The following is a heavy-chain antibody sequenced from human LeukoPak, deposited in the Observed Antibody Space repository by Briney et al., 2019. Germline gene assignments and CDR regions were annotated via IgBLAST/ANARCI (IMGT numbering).Heavy chain of an antibody. J-gene: IGHJ4*02. V-gene: IGHV4-30-2*01. Sequence: SKTLSLTCAVSGGSISSGGYSWSWIRQPPGKGLEWIGYIYHSGSTYYNPSLKSRVTISVDRSKNQFSLKLSSVTAADTAVYYCAAQGTTGDFDYWGQGTLVTVSS. CDR3: AAQGTTGDFDY. CDR1: GGSISSGGYS. D-gene: IGHD4-17*01. CDR2: IYHSGST.